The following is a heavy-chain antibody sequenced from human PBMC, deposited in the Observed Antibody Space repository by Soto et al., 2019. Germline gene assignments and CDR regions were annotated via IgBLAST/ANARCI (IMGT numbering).Heavy chain of an antibody. CDR2: IYYSGST. J-gene: IGHJ3*02. Sequence: PSETLSLTCTVSGGSISSSSYYWGWIRQPPGKGLEWIGYIYYSGSTNYNPSLKSRVTISVDTSKNQFSLKLSSVTAADTAVYYCATTYYDFWSERAFDIWGQGTMVTVSS. V-gene: IGHV4-61*05. D-gene: IGHD3-3*01. CDR3: ATTYYDFWSERAFDI. CDR1: GGSISSSSYY.